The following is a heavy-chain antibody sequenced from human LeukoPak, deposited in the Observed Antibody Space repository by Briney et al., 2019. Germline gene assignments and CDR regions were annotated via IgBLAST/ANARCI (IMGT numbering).Heavy chain of an antibody. D-gene: IGHD5-18*01. CDR3: ARDLSGVAGYTYGRGIDY. J-gene: IGHJ4*02. V-gene: IGHV3-7*01. CDR1: GFTFSDAW. Sequence: GGSLRLSCAASGFTFSDAWMTWVRQAPGKGLEWVANIKQDGSEKYYVDSVKGRFTISRDNAKTSLYLQMNSLRAEDTAVYYCARDLSGVAGYTYGRGIDYWGQGTLVTVSS. CDR2: IKQDGSEK.